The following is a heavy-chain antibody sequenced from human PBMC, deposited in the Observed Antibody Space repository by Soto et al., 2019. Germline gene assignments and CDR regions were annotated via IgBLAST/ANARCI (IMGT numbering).Heavy chain of an antibody. CDR2: ISYDGSNK. CDR1: GFTFSSYG. CDR3: AKDLGSSSSTYLDY. V-gene: IGHV3-30*18. J-gene: IGHJ4*02. Sequence: QVQLVESGGGVVQPGRSLRLSCAASGFTFSSYGMHWVRQAPGKGLEWVAVISYDGSNKYYADSVKGRFTISRDNSKNTLYLQMNSLRAEDTAVYYCAKDLGSSSSTYLDYWGQGPLVTVSS. D-gene: IGHD6-6*01.